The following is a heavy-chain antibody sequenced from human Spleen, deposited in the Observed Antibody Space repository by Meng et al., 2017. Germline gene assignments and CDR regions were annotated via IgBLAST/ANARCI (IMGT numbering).Heavy chain of an antibody. Sequence: GESLKISCAASGFIFNSYAMSWVRQAPGKGLEWVSSISSSSYYIYSADALKGRFTISRDNAKNTLYLQMDSLRAEDTAVYYCVKNIGIWSGYFENGVDVWGQGTTVTVSS. CDR2: ISSSSYYI. V-gene: IGHV3-21*04. J-gene: IGHJ6*01. CDR3: VKNIGIWSGYFENGVDV. CDR1: GFIFNSYA. D-gene: IGHD3-3*01.